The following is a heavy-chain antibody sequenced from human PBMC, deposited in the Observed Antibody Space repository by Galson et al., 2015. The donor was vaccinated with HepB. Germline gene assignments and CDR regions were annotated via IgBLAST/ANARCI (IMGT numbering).Heavy chain of an antibody. V-gene: IGHV3-48*01. Sequence: SLRLSCAASGFTFSSYSMNWVRQAPGKGLEWVSYISSSSSTIYYADSVKGRFTISRDNAKNSLYLQMNSLRAEDTAVYYCARDAQEPGAGIVGADLWGQGTLVTVSS. D-gene: IGHD1-26*01. CDR2: ISSSSSTI. CDR3: ARDAQEPGAGIVGADL. CDR1: GFTFSSYS. J-gene: IGHJ4*02.